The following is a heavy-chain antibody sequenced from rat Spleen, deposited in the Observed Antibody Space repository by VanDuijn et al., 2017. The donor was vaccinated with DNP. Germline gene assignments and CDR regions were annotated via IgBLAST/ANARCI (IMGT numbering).Heavy chain of an antibody. CDR3: TRYYDSFDS. CDR1: GFXXXDYX. Sequence: EVQLVESGGGLVQPGXXXKLSCVXXGFXXXDYXXPWVRRAPSKGLEWDATMIYDGSSTYYRDSVRGRFTISRDYAKPTLYLQMDSLRSEDTATYYCTRYYDSFDSWGQGVMVTVSS. D-gene: IGHD1-1*01. CDR2: MIYDGSST. J-gene: IGHJ2*01. V-gene: IGHV5-7*01.